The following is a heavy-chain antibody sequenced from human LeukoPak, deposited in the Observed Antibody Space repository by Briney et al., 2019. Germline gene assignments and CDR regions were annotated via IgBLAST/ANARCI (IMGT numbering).Heavy chain of an antibody. D-gene: IGHD5-12*01. CDR1: GGSIFSYY. Sequence: PSETLSLTCTVSGGSIFSYYWSWIRQPPGKGLEWMGYIYYSGSTNYNPSLKSRVTISVDTSKNQFSLKLSSVTAADTAVYYCARVHSGYDFGNRKYYYFDYWGQGTLVTVSS. CDR2: IYYSGST. J-gene: IGHJ4*02. CDR3: ARVHSGYDFGNRKYYYFDY. V-gene: IGHV4-59*08.